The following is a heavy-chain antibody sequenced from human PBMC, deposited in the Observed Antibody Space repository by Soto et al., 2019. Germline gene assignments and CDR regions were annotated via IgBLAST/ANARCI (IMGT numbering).Heavy chain of an antibody. Sequence: SVKVSCKASGFTFTSSAVQWVRQARGQRLEWIGWIVVGSGNTNYAQKFQERVTITRDMSTSTAYMELSSLRSEDTAVYYCATATGYSGSYVASWFDPWGQGTLVTVSS. V-gene: IGHV1-58*01. J-gene: IGHJ5*02. D-gene: IGHD1-26*01. CDR2: IVVGSGNT. CDR3: ATATGYSGSYVASWFDP. CDR1: GFTFTSSA.